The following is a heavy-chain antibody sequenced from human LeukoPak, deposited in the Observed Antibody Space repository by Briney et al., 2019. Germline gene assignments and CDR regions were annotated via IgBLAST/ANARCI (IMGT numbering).Heavy chain of an antibody. V-gene: IGHV3-30*18. CDR1: GFTFSSYG. Sequence: PGGSLRLSCAASGFTFSSYGMHWVRQAPGKGLEWVALTSYNGRSNYYSDSVKGRFSISRDNSQRTVFLQMNNVKTEDTAIYYCAKATNYDFWSGSLGLDHWGQGFLVTVSS. CDR3: AKATNYDFWSGSLGLDH. CDR2: TSYNGRSN. D-gene: IGHD3-3*01. J-gene: IGHJ4*02.